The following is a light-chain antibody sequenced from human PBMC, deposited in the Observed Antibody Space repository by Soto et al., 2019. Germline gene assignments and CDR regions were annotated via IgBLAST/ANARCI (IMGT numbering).Light chain of an antibody. CDR2: EVS. V-gene: IGLV2-14*01. J-gene: IGLJ1*01. Sequence: QSLRGQPASVSGSPGHSITISCTGTSRDVGAYNYVSWYQQRPGKAPKLMIFEVSNRPSGVSNRFSGSKSGNTASLTISGLQTEEEADYYCTSYTSSFTHLFGTGTKVTVL. CDR3: TSYTSSFTHL. CDR1: SRDVGAYNY.